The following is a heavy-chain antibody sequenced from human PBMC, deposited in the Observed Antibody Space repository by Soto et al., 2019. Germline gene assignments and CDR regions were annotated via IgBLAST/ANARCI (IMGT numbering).Heavy chain of an antibody. D-gene: IGHD3-9*01. Sequence: SETLSLTCAVYGGSGGSFSGYYWSWIRQPPGKGLEWIGEINHSGSTNYNPSLKSRVTISVDTSKNQFSLKLSSVTAADTAVYYCARGRHILTGYYRDLNYGMDVWGQGTTVTVSS. CDR1: GGSGGSFSGYY. CDR3: ARGRHILTGYYRDLNYGMDV. J-gene: IGHJ6*02. V-gene: IGHV4-34*01. CDR2: INHSGST.